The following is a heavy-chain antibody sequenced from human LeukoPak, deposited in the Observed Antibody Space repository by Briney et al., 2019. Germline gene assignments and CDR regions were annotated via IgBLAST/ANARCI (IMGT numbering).Heavy chain of an antibody. CDR3: AKSSPPGYCSGWLGI. J-gene: IGHJ4*02. V-gene: IGHV3-30*18. D-gene: IGHD6-19*01. CDR2: ISYDGSNK. CDR1: GFTFSSYG. Sequence: GGSLRLSCAASGFTFSSYGMHWVRQAPGKGLEWVAVISYDGSNKYYADSVKGRFTISRDNSKNTLYLQMNSLGAEDTAVYYCAKSSPPGYCSGWLGIWGQGTLVTVSS.